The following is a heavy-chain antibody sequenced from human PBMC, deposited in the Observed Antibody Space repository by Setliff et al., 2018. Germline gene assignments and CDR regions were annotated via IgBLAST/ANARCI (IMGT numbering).Heavy chain of an antibody. J-gene: IGHJ4*02. CDR1: GDSISSTYH. CDR2: ISNRGNT. CDR3: ARAGLLWFGDLYYFDY. Sequence: PSETLSLTCNVSGDSISSTYHWGWIRQSPGKGLEWIGYISNRGNTNYNPSLKSRLTIALDTSRSQFSLKLTSLTAADTAVYYCARAGLLWFGDLYYFDYWGQGTLVTVSS. V-gene: IGHV4-59*08. D-gene: IGHD3-10*01.